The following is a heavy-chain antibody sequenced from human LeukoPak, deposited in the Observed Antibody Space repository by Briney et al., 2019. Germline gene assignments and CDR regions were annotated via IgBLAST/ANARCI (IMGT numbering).Heavy chain of an antibody. J-gene: IGHJ4*02. CDR2: IIPIFGTA. D-gene: IGHD1-26*01. CDR3: ARDSGSYFTAFDY. V-gene: IGHV1-69*13. CDR1: GGTFSSYA. Sequence: EASVKVSCKASGGTFSSYAISWVRQAPGQGLEWMGGIIPIFGTANYAQKFQGRVTITADESTSTAYMELSSLRSEDTAVYYCARDSGSYFTAFDYWGQGTLVTVSS.